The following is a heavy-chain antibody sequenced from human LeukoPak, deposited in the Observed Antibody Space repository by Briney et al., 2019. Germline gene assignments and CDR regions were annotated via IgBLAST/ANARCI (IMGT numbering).Heavy chain of an antibody. Sequence: GESLKISCKGSGYSFTTYWIGWVRQMPGKGLEWMGIIYPGDSDTRYSSSFQGQVTISADKSISAAYLQWSSLKASDTAMYYCARHERSTTGSLLYDNWGQGTLVTVSS. J-gene: IGHJ4*02. D-gene: IGHD1-1*01. CDR2: IYPGDSDT. CDR1: GYSFTTYW. CDR3: ARHERSTTGSLLYDN. V-gene: IGHV5-51*01.